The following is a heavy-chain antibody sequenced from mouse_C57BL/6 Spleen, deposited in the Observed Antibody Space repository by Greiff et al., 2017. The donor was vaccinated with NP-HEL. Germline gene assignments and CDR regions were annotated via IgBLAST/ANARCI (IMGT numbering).Heavy chain of an antibody. D-gene: IGHD5-1*01. CDR1: GYAFSSSW. Sequence: QVQLKESGPELVKPGASVKISCKASGYAFSSSWMNWVKQRPGKGLEWIGRIYPGDGDTNYNGKFKGKATLTADKSSSTAYMQLSSLTSEDSAVYFCARSTLYFDYWGQGTTLTVSS. CDR2: IYPGDGDT. J-gene: IGHJ2*01. CDR3: ARSTLYFDY. V-gene: IGHV1-82*01.